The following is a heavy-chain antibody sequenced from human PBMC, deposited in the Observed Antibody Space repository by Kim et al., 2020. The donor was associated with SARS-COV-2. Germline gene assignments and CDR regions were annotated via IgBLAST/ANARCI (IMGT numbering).Heavy chain of an antibody. D-gene: IGHD2-15*01. J-gene: IGHJ4*02. V-gene: IGHV7-4-1*02. Sequence: TYAHGLQGQFVFSREPTVSTAYLQINSLKAEDSAVYYCARNKYGGNKPFDYWGQGTLVTVSS. CDR3: ARNKYGGNKPFDY.